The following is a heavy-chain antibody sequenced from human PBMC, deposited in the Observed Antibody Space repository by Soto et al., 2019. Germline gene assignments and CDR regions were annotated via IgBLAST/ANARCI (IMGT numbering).Heavy chain of an antibody. V-gene: IGHV1-69*12. CDR2: IMPIFHTP. CDR3: ARDKDRLQLGGNYYYILDV. J-gene: IGHJ6*02. CDR1: GGTFSNSA. D-gene: IGHD5-12*01. Sequence: QVQLEQSGAEVKKPGSSVKVSCKASGGTFSNSAVSWVRQAPGQGLEWLGGIMPIFHTPDYAQKFQDRLTINADESTHTAYMELSGLRSDDTAVYYCARDKDRLQLGGNYYYILDVWGQGTTVTVSS.